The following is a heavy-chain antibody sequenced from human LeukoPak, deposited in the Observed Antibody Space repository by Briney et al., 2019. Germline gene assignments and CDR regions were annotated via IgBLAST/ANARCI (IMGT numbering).Heavy chain of an antibody. J-gene: IGHJ3*02. Sequence: SETLSLTCTVSGGSISSGSYFWNWIRQPAGKGLEWIVRIYTSGSTDYNPSLNSLVTTSLDTTKNQFPLKLSSVTAADTAVYYCARGGYYDSSGSRDAFDIWGQGTMVTVSS. V-gene: IGHV4-61*02. D-gene: IGHD3-22*01. CDR3: ARGGYYDSSGSRDAFDI. CDR2: IYTSGST. CDR1: GGSISSGSYF.